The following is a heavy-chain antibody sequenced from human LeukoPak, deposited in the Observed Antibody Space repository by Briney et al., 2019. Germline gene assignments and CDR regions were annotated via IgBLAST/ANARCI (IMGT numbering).Heavy chain of an antibody. V-gene: IGHV4-59*01. CDR1: GDSISSYY. CDR2: IYYSGNT. Sequence: SETLSLTCTVSGDSISSYYWSWIRQPPGKGLEWIGCIYYSGNTNYNPSLKSRVTISIDTSKNQFSLKLSSVTAADTAVYYCARDGYYYDSSGYSGAFDIWGQGTMVTVSS. CDR3: ARDGYYYDSSGYSGAFDI. D-gene: IGHD3-22*01. J-gene: IGHJ3*02.